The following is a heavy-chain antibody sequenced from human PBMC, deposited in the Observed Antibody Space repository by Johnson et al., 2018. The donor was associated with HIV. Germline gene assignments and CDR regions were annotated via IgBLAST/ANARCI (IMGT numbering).Heavy chain of an antibody. D-gene: IGHD4-11*01. J-gene: IGHJ3*01. Sequence: QVQLVESGGGVVQPGRSLRLSCAASGFTFSSYGMHWVRQAPGKGLEWVAAISYDGKNKYYADSVKGRCTISRDKSKNTMYLQLNSLRDEDTAVYHCAIERLLQGAFEFWSQGTIVTVSS. CDR2: ISYDGKNK. V-gene: IGHV3-30*03. CDR3: AIERLLQGAFEF. CDR1: GFTFSSYG.